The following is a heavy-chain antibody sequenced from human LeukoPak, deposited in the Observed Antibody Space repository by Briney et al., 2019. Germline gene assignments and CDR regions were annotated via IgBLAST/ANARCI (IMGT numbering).Heavy chain of an antibody. CDR1: GFTFSSYS. CDR3: ARSIAVAGPAPY. D-gene: IGHD6-19*01. J-gene: IGHJ4*02. CDR2: ISSSSYI. Sequence: GGSLRLSCAATGFTFSSYSMNWVRQAPGKGLEWVSSISSSSYIYYADSVKGRFTISRDNAKNSLYLQMNSLRAEDTAVYYCARSIAVAGPAPYWGQGTLVTVSS. V-gene: IGHV3-21*01.